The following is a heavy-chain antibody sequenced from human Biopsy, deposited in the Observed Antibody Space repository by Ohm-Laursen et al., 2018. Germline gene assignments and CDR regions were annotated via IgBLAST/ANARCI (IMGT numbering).Heavy chain of an antibody. J-gene: IGHJ5*02. Sequence: GQTLSLTCAASGFTFSDYYMNWIRQAPGKGLECVSVINGSGGSTYYADPVKGRFTISRDNSKNTLYLQMNSLRAEDTAMYYCARDLYDFCGGCPFDPWGQGTLVTVS. CDR2: INGSGGST. CDR1: GFTFSDYY. D-gene: IGHD3-3*01. V-gene: IGHV3-23*01. CDR3: ARDLYDFCGGCPFDP.